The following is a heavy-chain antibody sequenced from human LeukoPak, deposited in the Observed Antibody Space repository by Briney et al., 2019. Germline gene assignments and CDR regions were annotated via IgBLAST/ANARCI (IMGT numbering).Heavy chain of an antibody. CDR1: GFTFSRNA. CDR3: ARDLIQTAVAARVGWFDP. D-gene: IGHD6-19*01. J-gene: IGHJ5*02. CDR2: ISFDGSDK. Sequence: GRCLRLSCAASGFTFSRNAMHWVRQAPGKGLEWVAVISFDGSDKYYADSVKGRFTISRDNSKNTLFLQMNSLRAEDTAIYYCARDLIQTAVAARVGWFDPWGQGTLVTVSS. V-gene: IGHV3-30-3*01.